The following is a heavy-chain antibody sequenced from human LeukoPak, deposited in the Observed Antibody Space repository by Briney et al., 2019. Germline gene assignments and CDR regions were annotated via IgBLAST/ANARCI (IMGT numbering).Heavy chain of an antibody. D-gene: IGHD5-18*01. J-gene: IGHJ4*02. CDR3: ARDGYNYGHTYYDY. CDR2: INTKNGDI. CDR1: GYTFTDYY. V-gene: IGHV1-2*02. Sequence: ASVKVSCKASGYTFTDYYVHWVRQAPGQGLEWLGCINTKNGDIRYAQKFQGRVTVTRDTSISTAYMELDSLRSDDTAVYYCARDGYNYGHTYYDYWGQGILVTVSS.